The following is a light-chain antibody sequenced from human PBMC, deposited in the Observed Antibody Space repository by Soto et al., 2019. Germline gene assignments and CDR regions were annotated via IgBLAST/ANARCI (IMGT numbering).Light chain of an antibody. J-gene: IGKJ4*01. Sequence: EIVLTQSPGTLSLSPGERATLPCRASQSVSSSYLAWYQQKPGQAPRLLIYGASSRATGIPDRFSGSGSGTDFTLTISRLEPEDFAVYYSQQYGSSPPPPLGGGTKVAI. CDR1: QSVSSSY. CDR3: QQYGSSPPPP. V-gene: IGKV3-20*01. CDR2: GAS.